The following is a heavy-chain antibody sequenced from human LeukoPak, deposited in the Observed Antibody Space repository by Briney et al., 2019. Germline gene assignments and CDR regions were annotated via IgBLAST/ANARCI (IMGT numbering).Heavy chain of an antibody. CDR2: ISGTGVKT. D-gene: IGHD6-19*01. Sequence: PGGSLRLSCAASGFTFSTYAMNWVRQAPGKGFEWVSTISGTGVKTYYADSVKGRFTISRDNSKNMLYLQMNSLRAEDTAVYYCAKPLNIGWYYFDYWGQGTLVTVSS. V-gene: IGHV3-23*01. CDR1: GFTFSTYA. J-gene: IGHJ4*02. CDR3: AKPLNIGWYYFDY.